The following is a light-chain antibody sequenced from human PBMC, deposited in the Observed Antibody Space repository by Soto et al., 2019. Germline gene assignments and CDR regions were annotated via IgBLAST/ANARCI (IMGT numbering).Light chain of an antibody. Sequence: EIVLTQSPDTLSVSPGERATLSCRASQSVDPIYLAWYQKKPGRAPKLLIYGASSRAAGIPDRFSGSGSDREFTLTITRLEPDDFAVYYCHQYSDSPPWTFGQGTKVEFK. V-gene: IGKV3-20*01. CDR3: HQYSDSPPWT. CDR1: QSVDPIY. J-gene: IGKJ1*01. CDR2: GAS.